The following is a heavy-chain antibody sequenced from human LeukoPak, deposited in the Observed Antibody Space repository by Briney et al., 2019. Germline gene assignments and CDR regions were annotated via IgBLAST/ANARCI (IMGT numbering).Heavy chain of an antibody. CDR2: INPNSGGT. D-gene: IGHD2-2*01. V-gene: IGHV1-2*02. CDR3: ARVNCSSTSCYFDFSY. Sequence: ASVKVSCKASGYTFTGYYMHWVRQAPGQGLEWMGWINPNSGGTNCAQKFQGRVTMTRDTSISTAYMELSRLRSDDTAVYYCARVNCSSTSCYFDFSYWGQGTLVTVSS. CDR1: GYTFTGYY. J-gene: IGHJ4*02.